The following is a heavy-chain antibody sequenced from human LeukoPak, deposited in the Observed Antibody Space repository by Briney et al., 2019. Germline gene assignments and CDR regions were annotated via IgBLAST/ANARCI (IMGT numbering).Heavy chain of an antibody. CDR3: ARRYSSGWYLPPPARVDNHDAFDI. CDR2: ISSSSSYI. CDR1: GFTFSSYS. D-gene: IGHD6-19*01. Sequence: GSLRLSCAASGFTFSSYSMNWVRQAPGKGLEWVSSISSSSSYIYYADSVKGRFTISRDNAKNSLYLQMNSLRAEDTAVYYCARRYSSGWYLPPPARVDNHDAFDIWGQGTMVTVSS. V-gene: IGHV3-21*01. J-gene: IGHJ3*02.